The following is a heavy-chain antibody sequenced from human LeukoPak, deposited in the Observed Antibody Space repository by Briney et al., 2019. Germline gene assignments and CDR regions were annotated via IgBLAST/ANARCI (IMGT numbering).Heavy chain of an antibody. Sequence: ASVKVSCKVSGYTLTELSMHWVRQAPGKGLEWMGGFDPEDGETIYAQKFQGRVTMTVDTSTDTAYMELSSLRSEDTAVYYCATSPIRGVSWYFDYWGQGTLVTVSS. J-gene: IGHJ4*02. V-gene: IGHV1-24*01. CDR1: GYTLTELS. D-gene: IGHD3-10*01. CDR3: ATSPIRGVSWYFDY. CDR2: FDPEDGET.